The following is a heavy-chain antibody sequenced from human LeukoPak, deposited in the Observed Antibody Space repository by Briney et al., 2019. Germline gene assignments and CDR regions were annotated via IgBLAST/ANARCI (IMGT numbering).Heavy chain of an antibody. Sequence: ASVKVSCKASGYTFTSYGISWVRQAPGQGPEWMGWISAYNGNTNYAQKLQGRVTMTTDTSTSTAYMELRSLRSDDTAVYYCARDASYYDSSGYYPTDDAFDIWGQGTMVTVSS. CDR2: ISAYNGNT. CDR1: GYTFTSYG. J-gene: IGHJ3*02. V-gene: IGHV1-18*01. CDR3: ARDASYYDSSGYYPTDDAFDI. D-gene: IGHD3-22*01.